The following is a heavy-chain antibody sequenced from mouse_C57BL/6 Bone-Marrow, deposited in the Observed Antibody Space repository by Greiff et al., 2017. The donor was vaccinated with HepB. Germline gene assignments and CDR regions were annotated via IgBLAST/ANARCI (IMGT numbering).Heavy chain of an antibody. J-gene: IGHJ3*01. Sequence: DVMLVESGGGLVQPGGSLKLSCAASGFTFSDYYMYWVRQTPEKRLEWVAYISNGGGSTYYPDTVKGRFTISRDNAKNTLYLQMSRLKSEDTAMYYCARLGRVFAYWGQGTLVTVSA. D-gene: IGHD4-1*01. CDR3: ARLGRVFAY. CDR1: GFTFSDYY. V-gene: IGHV5-12*01. CDR2: ISNGGGST.